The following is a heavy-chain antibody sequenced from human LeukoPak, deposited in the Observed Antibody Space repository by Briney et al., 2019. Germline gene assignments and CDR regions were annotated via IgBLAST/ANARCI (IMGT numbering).Heavy chain of an antibody. V-gene: IGHV1-69*05. J-gene: IGHJ4*02. Sequence: GASVKVSCKASGGTFSSYAISWVRQAPGQGLEWMGGIIPIFGTANYAQKFQGRVTMTRDTSISTAYMELSRLRSDDTAVYYCAGVPVWYSSSTAFDYWGQGTLVTVSS. CDR2: IIPIFGTA. CDR1: GGTFSSYA. CDR3: AGVPVWYSSSTAFDY. D-gene: IGHD6-6*01.